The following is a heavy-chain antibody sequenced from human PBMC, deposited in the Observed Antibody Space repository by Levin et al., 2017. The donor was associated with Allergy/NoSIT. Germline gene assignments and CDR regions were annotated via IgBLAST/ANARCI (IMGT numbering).Heavy chain of an antibody. D-gene: IGHD6-19*01. Sequence: GGSLRLSCAASGFTFSDHYMDWVRQAPGKGLEWVGRTRSKANSYTTEYAASVKGRFTISRDDSKNSLYLQMNSLKTEDTAVYHCARAQSGYSSGWYGFYYGMDVWGQGTTVAVSS. CDR3: ARAQSGYSSGWYGFYYGMDV. CDR1: GFTFSDHY. V-gene: IGHV3-72*01. CDR2: TRSKANSYTT. J-gene: IGHJ6*02.